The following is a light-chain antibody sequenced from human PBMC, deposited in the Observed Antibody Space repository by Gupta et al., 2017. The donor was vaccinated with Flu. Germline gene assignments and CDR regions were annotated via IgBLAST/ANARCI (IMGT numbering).Light chain of an antibody. Sequence: EIVMTQSPATLSVSPGERATLSCRASQSLSNSLAWYQQKPGQAPRLLIYGASTRATGIPARFSGSGSGTEFTLTISSLQSEDFAVYSCQQYNNWPLTFGGGTKVEIK. CDR2: GAS. J-gene: IGKJ4*01. V-gene: IGKV3-15*01. CDR3: QQYNNWPLT. CDR1: QSLSNS.